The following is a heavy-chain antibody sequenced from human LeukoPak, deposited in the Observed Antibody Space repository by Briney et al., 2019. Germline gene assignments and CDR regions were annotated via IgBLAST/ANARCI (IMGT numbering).Heavy chain of an antibody. CDR1: GGSISSYY. D-gene: IGHD5-18*01. Sequence: SETLSLTCTVSGGSISSYYWSWIRQPPGKGLEWIGYIYYSGSTNYNPSLKSRVTISVDTSKNQFSLKLSSVTAADTAVYYCARAAGSYGYFDYWGQGTLVTASS. CDR3: ARAAGSYGYFDY. V-gene: IGHV4-59*01. CDR2: IYYSGST. J-gene: IGHJ4*02.